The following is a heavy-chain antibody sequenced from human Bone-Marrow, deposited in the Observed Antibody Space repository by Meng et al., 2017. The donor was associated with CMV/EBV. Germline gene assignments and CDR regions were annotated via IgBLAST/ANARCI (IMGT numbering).Heavy chain of an antibody. CDR3: AKDLSNPGPTHYYYYGMDV. CDR1: GFTFSGCG. Sequence: GFTFSGCGMHWVRQAPGKGLEWVAFIRYDGSNKYYAESVKGRFTISRDNSKNTLYLQMNSMRAEDTAVYYCAKDLSNPGPTHYYYYGMDVWGQGTTVPVSS. J-gene: IGHJ6*02. V-gene: IGHV3-30*02. D-gene: IGHD2/OR15-2a*01. CDR2: IRYDGSNK.